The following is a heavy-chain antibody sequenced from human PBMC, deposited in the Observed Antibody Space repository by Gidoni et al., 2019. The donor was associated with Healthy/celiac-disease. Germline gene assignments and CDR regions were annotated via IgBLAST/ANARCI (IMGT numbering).Heavy chain of an antibody. CDR3: ARGVGGNFREDWFDP. CDR1: GYRFTSYW. J-gene: IGHJ5*02. D-gene: IGHD2-21*02. V-gene: IGHV5-51*07. Sequence: EVQLVQSGAEVNKPGESLKISCKGSGYRFTSYWCGWVHQMPGKGLEWMGIIYPGDSDTRYSPSFQGQVTISADKSISTAYLQWSSLKASDTAMYYCARGVGGNFREDWFDPWGQGTLVTVSS. CDR2: IYPGDSDT.